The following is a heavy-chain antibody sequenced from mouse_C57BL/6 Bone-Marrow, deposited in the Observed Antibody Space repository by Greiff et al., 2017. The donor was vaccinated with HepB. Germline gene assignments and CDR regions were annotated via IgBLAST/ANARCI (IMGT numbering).Heavy chain of an antibody. CDR2: INPNNGGT. D-gene: IGHD2-4*01. V-gene: IGHV1-18*01. CDR3: ARLLRRRTWYFDV. CDR1: GYTFTDYN. Sequence: EVQLQQSGPELVKPGASVKIPCKASGYTFTDYNMDWVKQSHGKSLEWIGDINPNNGGTIYNQKFKGKATLTVDKSSSTAYMELRSLTSEDTAVYYCARLLRRRTWYFDVWGTGTTVTVSS. J-gene: IGHJ1*03.